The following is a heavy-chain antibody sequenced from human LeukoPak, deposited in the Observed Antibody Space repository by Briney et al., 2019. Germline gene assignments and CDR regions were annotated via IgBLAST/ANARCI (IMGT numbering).Heavy chain of an antibody. D-gene: IGHD2-2*02. Sequence: GGSLRLSCAASGFTFSDYGMHWVRQAPGKELEWLAFLRYDGRNEYYADSVKGRFTISRDNSKNTLYLQMNSLRAEDTAVYYCARDRRRYCSSTSCYTPFDYWGQGTLVTVSS. J-gene: IGHJ4*02. CDR2: LRYDGRNE. CDR1: GFTFSDYG. V-gene: IGHV3-30*02. CDR3: ARDRRRYCSSTSCYTPFDY.